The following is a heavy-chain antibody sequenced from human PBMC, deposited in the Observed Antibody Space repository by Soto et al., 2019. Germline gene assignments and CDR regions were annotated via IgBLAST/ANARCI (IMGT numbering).Heavy chain of an antibody. CDR2: INPNSGGT. CDR1: GYTFTGYY. D-gene: IGHD3-10*01. V-gene: IGHV1-2*04. J-gene: IGHJ6*02. Sequence: AASVKVSCKASGYTFTGYYMHWVRRAPGQGLEWMGWINPNSGGTNYAQKFQGWVTMTRDTSISTAYMELSRLRSDDTAVYYCARDTYYYGSGSYYTLYYYYGMDVWGQGTTVTVSS. CDR3: ARDTYYYGSGSYYTLYYYYGMDV.